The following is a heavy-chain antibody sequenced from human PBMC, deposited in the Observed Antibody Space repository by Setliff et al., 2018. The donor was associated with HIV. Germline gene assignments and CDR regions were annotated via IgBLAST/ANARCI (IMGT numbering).Heavy chain of an antibody. CDR1: GFSISDFW. V-gene: IGHV3-7*05. CDR2: IKEDGSEQ. D-gene: IGHD1-26*01. J-gene: IGHJ4*02. CDR3: ARDRPKWEPLSAVDY. Sequence: GGSLRLSCAASGFSISDFWMSWVRQAPGKGLEWVANIKEDGSEQYYMDSVKGRFTISRDNAKNSLYLQMSSLRAEDTAVYYCARDRPKWEPLSAVDYWGQGALVTVSS.